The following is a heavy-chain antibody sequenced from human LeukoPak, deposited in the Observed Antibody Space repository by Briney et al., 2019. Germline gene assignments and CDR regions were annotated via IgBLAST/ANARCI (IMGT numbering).Heavy chain of an antibody. D-gene: IGHD2-21*01. CDR1: GYTFSEYF. Sequence: ASVKVSCKASGYTFSEYFMHWVRQAPGQGLEWMGCMNPNTGLINRAQKFQGRVTMTRDTSINTAYMELNRLTFDDTAVYYCARDKLVDPYNGFDIWGQGTMVTVSS. J-gene: IGHJ3*02. CDR3: ARDKLVDPYNGFDI. CDR2: MNPNTGLI. V-gene: IGHV1-2*02.